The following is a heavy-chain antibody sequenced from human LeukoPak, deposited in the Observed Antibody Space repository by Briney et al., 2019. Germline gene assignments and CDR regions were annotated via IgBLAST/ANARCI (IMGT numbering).Heavy chain of an antibody. CDR2: ISRTGNNI. CDR3: ARGLRRGDY. V-gene: IGHV3-21*01. CDR1: GFTFTIYT. Sequence: PGGSLRLSCAASGFTFTIYTMNWVRQAPGRGLEWVSSISRTGNNIYYADSVKGRFTISRDNAKVSLYLETNSLRAEDTAVYYCARGLRRGDYWGQGTLVTVSS. J-gene: IGHJ4*02. D-gene: IGHD4-17*01.